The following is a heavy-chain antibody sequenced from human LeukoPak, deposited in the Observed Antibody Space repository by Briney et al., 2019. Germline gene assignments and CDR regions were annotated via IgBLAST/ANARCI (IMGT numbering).Heavy chain of an antibody. Sequence: SETLSLTCTVSGGSISSYYWSWIRQPPGKGLEWIGYIYYSGSTSYDPSLKSRVTISVDTSKNQFSLKLSSVTAADTAVYYCARVWEYCSSTSCYAAGDAFDIWGQGTMVTVSS. D-gene: IGHD2-2*01. CDR2: IYYSGST. V-gene: IGHV4-59*01. J-gene: IGHJ3*02. CDR1: GGSISSYY. CDR3: ARVWEYCSSTSCYAAGDAFDI.